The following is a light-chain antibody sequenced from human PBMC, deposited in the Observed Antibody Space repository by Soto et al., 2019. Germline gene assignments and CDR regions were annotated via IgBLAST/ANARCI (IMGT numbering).Light chain of an antibody. Sequence: EIVMTQSPATLSVSPGERATLSCRASQSVSSNLAWYQQKPGQVPRLLIYGASTRATGIPARFSGSGSGTEFTHTISSLQSEDFAVYYCQQYNNWPFTFGPGTKVDIK. V-gene: IGKV3D-15*01. CDR2: GAS. CDR3: QQYNNWPFT. J-gene: IGKJ3*01. CDR1: QSVSSN.